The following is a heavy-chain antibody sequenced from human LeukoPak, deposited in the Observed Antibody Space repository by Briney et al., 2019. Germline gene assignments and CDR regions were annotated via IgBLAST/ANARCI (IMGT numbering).Heavy chain of an antibody. V-gene: IGHV3-30*04. CDR1: GFTFSSYA. D-gene: IGHD6-13*01. CDR3: ARDRGAAAYYFDY. CDR2: ISYDGSNK. Sequence: GRSLRLSCAASGFTFSSYAMHWVRQAPGKGLEGVAVISYDGSNKYYADSVKGRFTISRDNSKNTLYLQMNSLRAEDTAVYYCARDRGAAAYYFDYWGQGTLVTVSS. J-gene: IGHJ4*02.